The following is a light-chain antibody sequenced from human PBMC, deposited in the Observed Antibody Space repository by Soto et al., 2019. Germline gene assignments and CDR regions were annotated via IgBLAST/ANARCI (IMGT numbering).Light chain of an antibody. V-gene: IGLV1-40*01. CDR3: QSYDSSLTGWV. Sequence: QSVLTQPPSVSGAPGHRVTISCAGGSSNIGANYAVHWYQQLPGTAPKPLIYDYSKRPSGVPDRFSGSKSGTSASLAITGLQAEDEADYYCQSYDSSLTGWVFGTGTKVTV. CDR1: SSNIGANYA. J-gene: IGLJ1*01. CDR2: DYS.